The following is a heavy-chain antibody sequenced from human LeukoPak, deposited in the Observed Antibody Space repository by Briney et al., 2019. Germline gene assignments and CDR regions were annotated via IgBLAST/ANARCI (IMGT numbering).Heavy chain of an antibody. D-gene: IGHD3-9*01. CDR2: ISSSSSYI. J-gene: IGHJ4*02. V-gene: IGHV3-21*01. CDR1: GFTFSNDR. CDR3: ARSGWYYDILTGFDY. Sequence: PGGSLRLSCAASGFTFSNDRMNWVRQAPGKGLEWVSCISSSSSYIYYADSVKGRFTISRDNAKNSLYLQMNSLRAEDTAVYYCARSGWYYDILTGFDYWGQGTLVTVSS.